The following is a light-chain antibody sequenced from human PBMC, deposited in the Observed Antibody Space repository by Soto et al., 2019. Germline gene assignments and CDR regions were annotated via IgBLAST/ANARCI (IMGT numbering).Light chain of an antibody. J-gene: IGLJ3*02. CDR2: RSN. V-gene: IGLV1-47*01. CDR1: SSNIGSNY. Sequence: QSVLTQPPSASGTPGQRVTISCSGSSSNIGSNYVYWYQHLPGTAPTLLIYRSNQRPSGVPDRFSGSRSGTSASLAISGLRSEDEADYYCSAWDDSLSGWVFGGGTKLTVL. CDR3: SAWDDSLSGWV.